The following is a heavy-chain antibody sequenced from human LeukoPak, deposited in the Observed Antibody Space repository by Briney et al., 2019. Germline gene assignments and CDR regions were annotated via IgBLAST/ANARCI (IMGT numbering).Heavy chain of an antibody. CDR3: AKMVGSTTVTLLDF. CDR1: GFTFSSYA. J-gene: IGHJ4*02. D-gene: IGHD4-17*01. V-gene: IGHV3-23*01. Sequence: GGSLRLSCAASGFTFSSYAMSWVRQAPGKGLEWVSAISGSGGSTYYADSVKGRFTISRDNSKNTLYLQMNSLRVEDTAVYYCAKMVGSTTVTLLDFGGQGTLVTVSS. CDR2: ISGSGGST.